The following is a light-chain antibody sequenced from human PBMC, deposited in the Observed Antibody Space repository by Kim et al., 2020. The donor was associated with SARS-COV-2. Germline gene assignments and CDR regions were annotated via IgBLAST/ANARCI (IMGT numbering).Light chain of an antibody. J-gene: IGLJ3*02. CDR1: YGSVSTNDY. CDR3: VLYRGTGVSV. Sequence: QTVVTQEPSLSVSLGGTVTFTCGLKYGSVSTNDYPSWFQQSPGQAPRTLVYSTKTRSSGVPDRFSGSILGSKAALTITGAQADDEADYYCVLYRGTGVSVFGGGTQLTVL. CDR2: STK. V-gene: IGLV8-61*01.